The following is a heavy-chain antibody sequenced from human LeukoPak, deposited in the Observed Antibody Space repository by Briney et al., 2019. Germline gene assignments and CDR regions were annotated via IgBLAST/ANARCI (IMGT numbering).Heavy chain of an antibody. Sequence: PSETLSLTCTVSGGSISSYYWSWIRQPPGKGLEWIGYIYYSGSTNYNPSLKSRVTISVDTSKNQFSLKLSSVTAADTAVYYCARRPPYYYDSSGPTWVFDYWGQGTLVTVSS. CDR3: ARRPPYYYDSSGPTWVFDY. CDR1: GGSISSYY. D-gene: IGHD3-22*01. CDR2: IYYSGST. J-gene: IGHJ4*02. V-gene: IGHV4-59*01.